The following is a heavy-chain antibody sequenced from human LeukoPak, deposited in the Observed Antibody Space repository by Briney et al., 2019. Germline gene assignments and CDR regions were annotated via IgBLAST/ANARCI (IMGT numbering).Heavy chain of an antibody. Sequence: SGGSLGLSCTASDFTFSIYWMSWVRQAPGRGLEWVANINQPGTEQYYVDSVNGRFTISRDNAKNLLYLQMNSLRAEDTAVYYCARSPATGTVDYWGQGTLVTVSS. V-gene: IGHV3-7*01. J-gene: IGHJ4*02. CDR3: ARSPATGTVDY. CDR2: INQPGTEQ. CDR1: DFTFSIYW. D-gene: IGHD1-1*01.